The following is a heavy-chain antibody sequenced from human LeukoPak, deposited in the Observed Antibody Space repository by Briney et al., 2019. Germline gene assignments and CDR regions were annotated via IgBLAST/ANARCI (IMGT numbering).Heavy chain of an antibody. D-gene: IGHD6-19*01. CDR2: IKQDGGQI. J-gene: IGHJ3*02. Sequence: GESLRLSCTASGFTFRSYWMSWIRQAPGKGLEWVANIKQDGGQIYYVDSVKGRFTISRDNAKNSLFLQMNSLRAEDTAVYYCAKGQWLVLDSFDIWGQGTMVTVSS. CDR1: GFTFRSYW. V-gene: IGHV3-7*03. CDR3: AKGQWLVLDSFDI.